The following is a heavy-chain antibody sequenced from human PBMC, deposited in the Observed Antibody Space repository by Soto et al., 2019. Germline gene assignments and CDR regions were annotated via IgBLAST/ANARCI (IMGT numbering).Heavy chain of an antibody. D-gene: IGHD3-9*01. CDR2: IYYSGST. CDR3: ARATLTYYFDY. Sequence: SETLSLTCTVSGGSISSGGYYWSWIRQPPGKGLEWIGYIYYSGSTYYNPSLKSRVTISVDTSKNQFSLKLSSVTAADTAVYYCARATLTYYFDYWGQGTLVTVSS. V-gene: IGHV4-30-4*08. CDR1: GGSISSGGYY. J-gene: IGHJ4*02.